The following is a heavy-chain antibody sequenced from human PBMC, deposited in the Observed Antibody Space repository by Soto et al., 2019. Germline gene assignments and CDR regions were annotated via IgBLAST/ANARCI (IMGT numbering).Heavy chain of an antibody. CDR3: AKETNTYCSSTSCYSWFDP. V-gene: IGHV3-23*01. J-gene: IGHJ5*02. CDR2: ISGSGGST. CDR1: GFTFSSYA. Sequence: GGSLRLSCAASGFTFSSYAMSWVRQAPGKGLEWVSAISGSGGSTYYADSVKGRFTISRDNSKNTLYLQMNSLRAEDTAVYYCAKETNTYCSSTSCYSWFDPWGQGTLVTVSS. D-gene: IGHD2-2*01.